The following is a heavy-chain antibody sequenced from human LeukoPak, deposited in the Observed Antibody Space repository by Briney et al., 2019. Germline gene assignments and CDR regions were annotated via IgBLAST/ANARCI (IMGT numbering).Heavy chain of an antibody. CDR3: ARERDTAMVRGFSNDY. V-gene: IGHV4-34*01. J-gene: IGHJ4*02. CDR1: GGSFSGYY. Sequence: KTSETLSLTCAVYGGSFSGYYWSWIRQPPGKGLEWIGEINHSGSTNYNPSLKSRVTISVDTSKNQFSLKRSSVTAADTAVYYCARERDTAMVRGFSNDYWGQGTLVTVSS. CDR2: INHSGST. D-gene: IGHD5-18*01.